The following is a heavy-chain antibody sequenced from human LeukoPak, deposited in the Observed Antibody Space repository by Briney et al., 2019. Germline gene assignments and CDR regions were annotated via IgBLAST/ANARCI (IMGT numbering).Heavy chain of an antibody. CDR2: ISSSGSTI. J-gene: IGHJ4*02. V-gene: IGHV3-48*04. CDR1: GFTFSTHW. CDR3: ARDRGSGSYYDY. D-gene: IGHD3-10*01. Sequence: GGSLRLSCAASGFTFSTHWMSWVRQAPGKGLEWVSYISSSGSTIYYADSVKGRFTISRDNAKNSLHLQMNSLRAEDTAVYYCARDRGSGSYYDYWGQGTLVTVSS.